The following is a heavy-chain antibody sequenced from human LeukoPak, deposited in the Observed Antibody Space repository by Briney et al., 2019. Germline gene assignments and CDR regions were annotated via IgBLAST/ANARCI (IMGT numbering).Heavy chain of an antibody. Sequence: GGSLRLSCAASGFTFSGSAMHWVRQASGKGLEWVGRIRSKANSYATAYAASVKGRFTISRDDSKNTAYLQMNSLKTENTAVYYCTRLHQYHDKKSYGMDVWGQGTTVTVSS. CDR2: IRSKANSYAT. J-gene: IGHJ6*02. V-gene: IGHV3-73*01. D-gene: IGHD3-9*01. CDR1: GFTFSGSA. CDR3: TRLHQYHDKKSYGMDV.